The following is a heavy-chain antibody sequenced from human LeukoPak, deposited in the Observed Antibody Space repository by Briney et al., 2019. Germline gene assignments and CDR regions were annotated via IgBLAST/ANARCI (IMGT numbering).Heavy chain of an antibody. D-gene: IGHD6-13*01. CDR1: GGTFSSYA. J-gene: IGHJ3*02. V-gene: IGHV1-69*04. CDR3: AREGSSWSGGAFDI. Sequence: SVKVSCKASGGTFSSYAISWVRQAPGQGLEWMGRIIPILGIANYAQKFQGRVTITTDESTSTAYMELSSLRSEDTAVYYCAREGSSWSGGAFDIWGQGTMVTVSS. CDR2: IIPILGIA.